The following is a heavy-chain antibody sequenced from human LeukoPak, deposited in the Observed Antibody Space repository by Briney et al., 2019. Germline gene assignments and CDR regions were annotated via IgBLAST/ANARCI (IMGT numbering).Heavy chain of an antibody. V-gene: IGHV4-61*10. D-gene: IGHD5-24*01. Sequence: SETLSLTCTVSGGSISSGSYYWSWIRQPAGKGLEWIGYVYYSGSTNYNPSLKSRVTISVDTSKNQFSLKLSSVTAADTAVYYCARVWDGYNFDYWGQGTLVTVSS. J-gene: IGHJ4*02. CDR3: ARVWDGYNFDY. CDR2: VYYSGST. CDR1: GGSISSGSYY.